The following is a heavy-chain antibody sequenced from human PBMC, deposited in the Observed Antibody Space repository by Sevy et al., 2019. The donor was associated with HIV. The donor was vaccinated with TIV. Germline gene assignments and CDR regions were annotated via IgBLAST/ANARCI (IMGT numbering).Heavy chain of an antibody. CDR3: ARAQQVTMLVVIGGLYFDF. Sequence: GGSLRLSCAASGFTFSSYWMTWVRQAPGKGLEWVANIKQDMSEKYYADSVKGRFTISRDNARNSLYLRMGSLRAEDTAVYYCARAQQVTMLVVIGGLYFDFWGQGTLVTVSS. V-gene: IGHV3-7*01. J-gene: IGHJ4*02. CDR1: GFTFSSYW. CDR2: IKQDMSEK. D-gene: IGHD3-22*01.